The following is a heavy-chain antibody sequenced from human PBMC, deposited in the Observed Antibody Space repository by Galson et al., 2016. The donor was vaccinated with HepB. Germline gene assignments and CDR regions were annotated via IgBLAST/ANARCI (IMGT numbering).Heavy chain of an antibody. CDR3: AKVRQLAYSYGMDV. CDR1: GFTFSSYG. J-gene: IGHJ6*02. CDR2: IWYGGSDK. D-gene: IGHD6-6*01. Sequence: SLRLSCAASGFTFSSYGMHWVRQAPGKGLEWVAIIWYGGSDKYYADSVKGRFTISRDNSKNTLYLQMNSLRAEDTAVYYCAKVRQLAYSYGMDVWGQGTTVTVSS. V-gene: IGHV3-30*02.